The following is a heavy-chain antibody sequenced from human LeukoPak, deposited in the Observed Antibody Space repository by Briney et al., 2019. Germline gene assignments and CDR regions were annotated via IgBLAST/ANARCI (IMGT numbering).Heavy chain of an antibody. V-gene: IGHV4-30-4*08. CDR2: IFHRGGT. CDR1: GDSISRYY. CDR3: VREILYCSGGSCYRGPFDN. Sequence: SETLSLTCSVSGDSISRYYWSWIRQPPGKGLEWIGYIFHRGGTSYNPSLKSRILFSVDTSQNQFSLKLNSVTAADTAVYYCVREILYCSGGSCYRGPFDNWGQGTLVTVSA. D-gene: IGHD2-15*01. J-gene: IGHJ4*02.